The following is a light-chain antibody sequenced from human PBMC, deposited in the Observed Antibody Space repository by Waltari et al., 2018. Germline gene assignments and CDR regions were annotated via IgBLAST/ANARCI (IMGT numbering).Light chain of an antibody. CDR2: DAS. CDR1: QAINNY. J-gene: IGKJ3*01. V-gene: IGKV3-11*01. CDR3: QERDNPFT. Sequence: EIVLTQSPATLSLSPGERATLSCSASQAINNYLAWHQQKPGQAPRPLIFDASKRAADTPARFSGSGSGTDFTLTISSLEPEDFAVYYCQERDNPFTFGPGTRVDVK.